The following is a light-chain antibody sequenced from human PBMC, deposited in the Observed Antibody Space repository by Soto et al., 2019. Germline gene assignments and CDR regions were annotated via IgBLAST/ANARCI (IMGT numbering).Light chain of an antibody. J-gene: IGKJ1*01. V-gene: IGKV3D-15*02. CDR3: QQYSDSPT. Sequence: EIVMTQSPATLSVSPGERATLSCRASQSVSSDLAWYHQKPGQAPRLLIYSASTRATGIPARFSGSGSGTDFTLTSSRLADEDLVEFYCQQYSDSPTFGQGTKVDIK. CDR2: SAS. CDR1: QSVSSD.